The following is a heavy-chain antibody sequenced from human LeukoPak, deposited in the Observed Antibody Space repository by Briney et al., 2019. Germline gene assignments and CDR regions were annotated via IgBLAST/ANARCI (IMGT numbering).Heavy chain of an antibody. CDR2: ISGSGGST. CDR3: AKDLVYCSSTSRHYYYYGMDV. J-gene: IGHJ6*02. CDR1: GFTFSSYA. V-gene: IGHV3-23*01. Sequence: GGSLRLSCAASGFTFSSYAMSWVRQAPGKGLEWVSAISGSGGSTYYADSVKGRFTISRDNSKNTLYLQMNSLRAEDTAVYYCAKDLVYCSSTSRHYYYYGMDVWGQGTTVTVSS. D-gene: IGHD2-2*01.